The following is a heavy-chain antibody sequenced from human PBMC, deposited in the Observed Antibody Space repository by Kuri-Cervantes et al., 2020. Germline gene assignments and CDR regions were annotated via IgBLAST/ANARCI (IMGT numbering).Heavy chain of an antibody. J-gene: IGHJ6*02. V-gene: IGHV1-3*02. CDR3: ARSAYYDFWSGYYSGYYYGMDV. D-gene: IGHD3-3*01. Sequence: ASVKVSCKASGDTFTSYAMHWVRQAPGQRLEWMGWSNAGNGNTKYSQEFQGRVTITRDTSASTAYMELSSLRSEDTAVYYCARSAYYDFWSGYYSGYYYGMDVWGQGTTVTVSS. CDR2: SNAGNGNT. CDR1: GDTFTSYA.